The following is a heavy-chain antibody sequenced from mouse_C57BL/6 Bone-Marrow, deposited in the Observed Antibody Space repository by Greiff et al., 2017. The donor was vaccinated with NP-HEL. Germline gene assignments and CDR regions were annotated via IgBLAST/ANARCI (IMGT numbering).Heavy chain of an antibody. J-gene: IGHJ4*01. D-gene: IGHD2-4*01. CDR3: ARWGDYDDGVYYYAMDY. CDR1: GYTFTSYW. V-gene: IGHV1-55*01. Sequence: VKLQQPGAELVKPGASVKMSCKASGYTFTSYWITWVKQRPGQGLEWIGDIYPGSGSTNYNEKFKSKATLTVDTSSSTAYMQLSSLTSEDSAVYYCARWGDYDDGVYYYAMDYWGQGTSVTVSS. CDR2: IYPGSGST.